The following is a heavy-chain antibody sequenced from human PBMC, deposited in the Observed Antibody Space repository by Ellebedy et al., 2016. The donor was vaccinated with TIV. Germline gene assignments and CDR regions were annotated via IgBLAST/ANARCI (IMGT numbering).Heavy chain of an antibody. V-gene: IGHV1-2*02. Sequence: AASVKVSCKASGYTFTGYYMHWVRQAPGQGLEWMGWIIPNSGGTNYAQKFQGRVTMTRDTSISTAYMELSRLRSDDTAVYYCARRLGDWYFDLWGRGTLVTVSS. J-gene: IGHJ2*01. CDR1: GYTFTGYY. CDR2: IIPNSGGT. CDR3: ARRLGDWYFDL. D-gene: IGHD3-16*01.